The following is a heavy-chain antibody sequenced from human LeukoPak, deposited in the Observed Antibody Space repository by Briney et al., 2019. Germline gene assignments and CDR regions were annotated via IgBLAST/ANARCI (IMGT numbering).Heavy chain of an antibody. CDR2: INPNSGGT. J-gene: IGHJ5*02. Sequence: ASVKVSCKASGYTFTGYYMHWLRQAPGQGLEWMGWINPNSGGTNYAQNFQGRVTMTRDTSISAAYMELSRLRSDDTALYYCARGGTAWGKSWFDPWGQGTLVTVSS. V-gene: IGHV1-2*02. CDR1: GYTFTGYY. CDR3: ARGGTAWGKSWFDP. D-gene: IGHD2-21*02.